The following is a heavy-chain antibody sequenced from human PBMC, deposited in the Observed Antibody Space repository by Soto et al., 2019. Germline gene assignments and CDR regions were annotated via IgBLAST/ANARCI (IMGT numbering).Heavy chain of an antibody. D-gene: IGHD3-22*01. J-gene: IGHJ5*02. Sequence: QVQLVQPGAEVKKPGASVKVSCKASGYTFNSYDINWVRQATGQGLEWMGWINPSSANTGYAQKFQGRVTITRDTSTSTAYMELSSLTSEDTAVYYCARVTTTFVWFDPWGQGTLVTVSS. CDR3: ARVTTTFVWFDP. V-gene: IGHV1-8*02. CDR1: GYTFNSYD. CDR2: INPSSANT.